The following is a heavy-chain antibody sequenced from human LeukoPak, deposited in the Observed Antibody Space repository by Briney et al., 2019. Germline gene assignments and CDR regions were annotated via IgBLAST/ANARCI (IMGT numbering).Heavy chain of an antibody. J-gene: IGHJ3*02. Sequence: LSETLSLTRTLSGGSISSSPYYGGWICQPPRKGLEWIVSISYSGKTSFPPSLKSRVTISADTAKNQFSLRLSSVTAADTAVYFCARRSTLSPRHAFDIWGQGTMVTVTS. V-gene: IGHV4-39*01. D-gene: IGHD2-2*01. CDR2: ISYSGKT. CDR3: ARRSTLSPRHAFDI. CDR1: GGSISSSPYY.